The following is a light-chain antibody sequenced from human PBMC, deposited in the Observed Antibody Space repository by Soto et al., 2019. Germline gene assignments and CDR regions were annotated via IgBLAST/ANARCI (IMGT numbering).Light chain of an antibody. CDR3: QQYNNWPQT. V-gene: IGKV3-15*01. J-gene: IGKJ1*01. CDR1: QSVSSN. Sequence: EIVMTQSPATLSVSPGARATLSCMASQSVSSNLAWYQQKLCQAPRLLIYGASTRATGIPARFSGSGSGTEFTLTISSLQSEDFAVEYCQQYNNWPQTFGQGTKVDIK. CDR2: GAS.